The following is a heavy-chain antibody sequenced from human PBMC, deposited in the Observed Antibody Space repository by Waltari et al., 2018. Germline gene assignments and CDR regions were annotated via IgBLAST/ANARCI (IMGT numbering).Heavy chain of an antibody. CDR1: GFIFSSYE. Sequence: EVQLVESGGGLVQPGGSLRLSCAASGFIFSSYEMNWVRQAPGKGLEWVSYISSSGNTVYYADSVKGRFTISRDNANNSLYLQVNSLRAEDTAVYYCARLRTAARPDSKDYWGQGTLVSVSS. CDR2: ISSSGNTV. CDR3: ARLRTAARPDSKDY. J-gene: IGHJ4*02. D-gene: IGHD6-6*01. V-gene: IGHV3-48*03.